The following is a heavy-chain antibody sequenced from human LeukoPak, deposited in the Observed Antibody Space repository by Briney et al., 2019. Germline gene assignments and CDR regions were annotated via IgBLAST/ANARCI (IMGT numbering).Heavy chain of an antibody. CDR3: AKEPTVTPYDWFDP. D-gene: IGHD4-17*01. Sequence: GGSLRLSCAASGFTFSSYSMNWVRQAPGKGLEWVAFIRYDGSNKYYADSVKGRFTISRDNSKNTLYLQMNSLRAEDTAVYYCAKEPTVTPYDWFDPWGQGTLVTVSS. J-gene: IGHJ5*02. CDR1: GFTFSSYS. CDR2: IRYDGSNK. V-gene: IGHV3-30*02.